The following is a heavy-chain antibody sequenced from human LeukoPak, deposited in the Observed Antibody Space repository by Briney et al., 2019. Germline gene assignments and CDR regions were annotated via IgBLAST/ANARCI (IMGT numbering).Heavy chain of an antibody. D-gene: IGHD6-6*01. CDR3: ARHIEYSNSRGYFDY. Sequence: SETLSLTCTVSGGSISSSSYYWSWIRQPPGKGLEWIGSIYYSGSTYYNPSLKSRVTISVDTSKNQFSLKVNSVTAADTAVYYYARHIEYSNSRGYFDYWGQGALVTVSS. CDR2: IYYSGST. J-gene: IGHJ4*02. CDR1: GGSISSSSYY. V-gene: IGHV4-39*01.